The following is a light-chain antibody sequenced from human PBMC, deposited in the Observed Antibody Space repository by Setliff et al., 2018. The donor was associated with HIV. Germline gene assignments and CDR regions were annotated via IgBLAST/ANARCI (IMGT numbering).Light chain of an antibody. CDR3: SSYTGSDTFDV. V-gene: IGLV2-23*02. J-gene: IGLJ1*01. CDR1: SSAVGNYNL. CDR2: EVK. Sequence: QSVLTQPASVSGSFGQSITISCAGTSSAVGNYNLVSWYQQYPGKAPKLIIYEVKRRPSGVSNRFSGSKSGNTASLTISGLQAEDEATYFCSSYTGSDTFDVFGTGTKVTVL.